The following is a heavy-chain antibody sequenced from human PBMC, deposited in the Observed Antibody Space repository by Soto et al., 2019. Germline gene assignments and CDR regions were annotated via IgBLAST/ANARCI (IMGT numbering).Heavy chain of an antibody. CDR3: ARVADY. V-gene: IGHV4-34*01. CDR2: INHSGST. J-gene: IGHJ4*02. CDR1: GGSFSACS. Sequence: XXTLSLPCAVYGGSFSACSWGWIRQPPGKGLEWIGEINHSGSTKYNPSLKSRVTISVDTSKNQFYLKLSSVTAADTAVYYCARVADYWGQGMLVTVSS.